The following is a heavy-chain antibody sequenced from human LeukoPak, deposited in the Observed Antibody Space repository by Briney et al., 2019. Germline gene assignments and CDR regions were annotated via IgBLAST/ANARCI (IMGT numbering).Heavy chain of an antibody. CDR2: MYYTGST. D-gene: IGHD3-22*01. V-gene: IGHV4-39*07. Sequence: SETLSLTCAVSGGSISSTIHYWAWIRQPPGKGLEWIGSMYYTGSTYYNPSIKSRVTLSLDRSESQFSLKLSSVTAADTAVYYCARVNYYDSSGYGYFDYWGQGTLVTVSS. CDR3: ARVNYYDSSGYGYFDY. J-gene: IGHJ4*02. CDR1: GGSISSTIHY.